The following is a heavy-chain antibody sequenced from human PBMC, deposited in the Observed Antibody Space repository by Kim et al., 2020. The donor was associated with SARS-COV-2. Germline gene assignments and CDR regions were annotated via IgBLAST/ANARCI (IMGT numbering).Heavy chain of an antibody. V-gene: IGHV1-46*01. Sequence: ASVKVSCKASGYTFTSYYMHWVRQAPGQGLEWMGIINPSGGSTSYAQKFQGRVTMTRDTSTSTVYMELSSLRSEDTAVYYCARDGDTMVRGALWGSGEPMNWFDPWGQGTLVTVSS. D-gene: IGHD3-10*01. CDR1: GYTFTSYY. CDR3: ARDGDTMVRGALWGSGEPMNWFDP. J-gene: IGHJ5*02. CDR2: INPSGGST.